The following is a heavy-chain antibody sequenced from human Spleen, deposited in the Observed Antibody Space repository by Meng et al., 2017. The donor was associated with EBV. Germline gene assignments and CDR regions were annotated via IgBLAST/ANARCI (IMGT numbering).Heavy chain of an antibody. J-gene: IGHJ4*02. CDR2: IITLSGTP. CDR1: GCPSGTYS. V-gene: IGHV1-69*01. Sequence: GAELNHPGSAVKVSSQAFGCPSGTYSIALGRQAPGRGLEGMGGIITLSGTPTYAQKFQGRLTITADPSTRTTYMELRGLTSDDTAIYYCARGHYDGYWGQGTLVTVSS. D-gene: IGHD3-16*01. CDR3: ARGHYDGY.